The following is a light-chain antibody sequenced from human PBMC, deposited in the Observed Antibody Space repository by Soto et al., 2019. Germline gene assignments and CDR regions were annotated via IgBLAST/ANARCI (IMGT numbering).Light chain of an antibody. J-gene: IGKJ1*01. Sequence: EIVLTQSPGTLPLSPGERAALSCRASQSVSTSYLAWYQQKPGQAPRLLIYGASSRATGIPDRFSGSGSGTDFTLTISGLEPEDFAVYYCQQYGNSRGTFGQGTKVDIK. V-gene: IGKV3-20*01. CDR1: QSVSTSY. CDR2: GAS. CDR3: QQYGNSRGT.